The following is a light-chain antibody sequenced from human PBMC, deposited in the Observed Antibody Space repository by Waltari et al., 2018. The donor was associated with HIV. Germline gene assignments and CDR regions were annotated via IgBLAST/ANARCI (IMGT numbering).Light chain of an antibody. J-gene: IGLJ2*01. CDR3: SSYTSSSTLV. Sequence: QSVLTQPPSVSGAPGQRVTISCTGSSSTIGAGYDVHWYQQLPGPAPKLLIYGNSNRPSGVSRRFSGSKSGNTASLTISGLRAEDEAHYYCSSYTSSSTLVFGGGTRVTVL. V-gene: IGLV1-40*01. CDR2: GNS. CDR1: SSTIGAGYD.